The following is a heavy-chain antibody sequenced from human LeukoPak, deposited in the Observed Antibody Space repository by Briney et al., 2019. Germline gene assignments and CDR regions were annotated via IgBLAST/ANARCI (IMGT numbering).Heavy chain of an antibody. D-gene: IGHD7-27*01. CDR3: ATDTGMFYFYS. CDR1: RYTLTELS. CDR2: FDPEGDEI. V-gene: IGHV1-24*01. Sequence: AAVKVSCKVSRYTLTELSMHWVRQAPGKGLEWMGGFDPEGDEIIYAQRFQVRATMTEVASTDRAYMELRSLRSEDPVVYYCATDTGMFYFYSWGLGNLVTVSS. J-gene: IGHJ4*02.